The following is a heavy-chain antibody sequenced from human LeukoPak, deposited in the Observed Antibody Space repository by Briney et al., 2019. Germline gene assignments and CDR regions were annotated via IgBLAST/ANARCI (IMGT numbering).Heavy chain of an antibody. J-gene: IGHJ4*02. Sequence: GGSLRLSCAASGFTFSSYWMHWVRQAPGKGLVWVSRINTDGSSTSYADSVKGRFTISRDNAKNTLYLQMNSLRAEDTAVYYCARMDFWSGYYDLYFDYWGQGTLVTVSS. CDR3: ARMDFWSGYYDLYFDY. CDR2: INTDGSST. V-gene: IGHV3-74*01. CDR1: GFTFSSYW. D-gene: IGHD3-3*01.